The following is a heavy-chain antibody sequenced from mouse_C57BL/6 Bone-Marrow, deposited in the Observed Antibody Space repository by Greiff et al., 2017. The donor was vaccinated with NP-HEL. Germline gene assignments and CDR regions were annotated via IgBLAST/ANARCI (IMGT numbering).Heavy chain of an antibody. CDR1: GYTFTSYG. D-gene: IGHD1-1*01. V-gene: IGHV1-81*01. CDR2: IYPRSGNT. J-gene: IGHJ3*01. Sequence: VHLVESGAELARPGASVKLSCKASGYTFTSYGISWVKQRTGQGLEWIGEIYPRSGNTYYNEKFKGKATLTADKSSSTAYMELRSLTSEDSAVYFCARGRFAWFAYWGQGTLVTVSA. CDR3: ARGRFAWFAY.